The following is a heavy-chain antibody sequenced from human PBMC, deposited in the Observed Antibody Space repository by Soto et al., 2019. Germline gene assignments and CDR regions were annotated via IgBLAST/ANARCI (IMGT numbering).Heavy chain of an antibody. V-gene: IGHV3-33*01. J-gene: IGHJ6*02. CDR2: IWYDGSNK. Sequence: ESGGGVVQPGRSLRLSCAASGFIFSSYGMHWVRQAPGKGLEWVAVIWYDGSNKYYADSVKGRFTISRDNSKNTLYLQMNSLRAEDTAVYYCARDTLMVRGVIYYYYGMDVWGQGTTVTVSS. CDR1: GFIFSSYG. D-gene: IGHD3-10*01. CDR3: ARDTLMVRGVIYYYYGMDV.